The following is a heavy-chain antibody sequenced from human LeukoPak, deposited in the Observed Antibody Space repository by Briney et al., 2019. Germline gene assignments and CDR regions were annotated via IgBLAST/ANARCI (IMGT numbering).Heavy chain of an antibody. J-gene: IGHJ4*02. CDR3: ARETSVVVPAARIFDY. D-gene: IGHD2-2*01. Sequence: SETLSLTCNVSGGSISSYYWSWIRQAAGKGLEWIGRMSTSRNTNYNPSLKTRVNMSVDTSKSQFSLKLRSVTAADTAVYYCARETSVVVPAARIFDYWGQGALVTVSS. CDR1: GGSISSYY. V-gene: IGHV4-4*07. CDR2: MSTSRNT.